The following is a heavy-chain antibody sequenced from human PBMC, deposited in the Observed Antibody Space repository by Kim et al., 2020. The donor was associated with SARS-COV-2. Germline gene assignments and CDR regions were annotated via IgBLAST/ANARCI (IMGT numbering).Heavy chain of an antibody. J-gene: IGHJ5*02. CDR1: GDSVSSNSAA. D-gene: IGHD6-13*01. CDR2: TYYRSKWYN. CDR3: ARGGWETAAAGTVDWFDP. V-gene: IGHV6-1*01. Sequence: SQTLSLTCAISGDSVSSNSAAWNWIRQSPSRGLEWLGRTYYRSKWYNDYAVSVKSRITINPDTSKNQFSLQLNSVTPEDTAVYYCARGGWETAAAGTVDWFDPWGQGTLVTVSS.